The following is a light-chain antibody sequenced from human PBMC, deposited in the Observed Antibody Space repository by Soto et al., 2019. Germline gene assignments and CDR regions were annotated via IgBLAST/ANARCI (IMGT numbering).Light chain of an antibody. CDR2: GAS. V-gene: IGKV3-20*01. J-gene: IGKJ1*01. Sequence: EIVLTQSPGTLSLSPGERATHSCRASQSVSNNYLAWYQQKPGQAPRLLIYGASNRATGIPDRFSGSGSGTDFTLTISRLEPEDFAVYYCQQYGSSGTFGHGTKVNIK. CDR3: QQYGSSGT. CDR1: QSVSNNY.